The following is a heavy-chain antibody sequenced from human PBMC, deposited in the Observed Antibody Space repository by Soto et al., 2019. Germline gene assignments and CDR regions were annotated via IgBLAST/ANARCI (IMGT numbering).Heavy chain of an antibody. J-gene: IGHJ6*02. Sequence: ASVKVSCKASGYTFINYYIHWVRQAPGQGLEWMAIINPMGGRANYAQEFQGRVTITADESTSTAYMELSSLRSEDTAVYYCARGGYSYGRDYYYGMDVWGQGTTVTVSS. CDR2: INPMGGRA. D-gene: IGHD5-18*01. CDR1: GYTFINYY. V-gene: IGHV1-46*01. CDR3: ARGGYSYGRDYYYGMDV.